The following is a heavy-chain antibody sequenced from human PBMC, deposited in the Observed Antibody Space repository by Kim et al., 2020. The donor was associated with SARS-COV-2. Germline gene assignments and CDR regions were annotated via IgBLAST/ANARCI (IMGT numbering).Heavy chain of an antibody. V-gene: IGHV1-24*01. CDR3: ATRRARRDYYGMDV. CDR1: GYTLTELS. Sequence: ASVKVSCKVSGYTLTELSMHWVRQAPGKGLEWMGGFDPEDGETIYAQKFQGRVTMTEDTSTDTAYMELSSLRSEDTAVYYCATRRARRDYYGMDVWGQGTTVTVSS. J-gene: IGHJ6*02. CDR2: FDPEDGET.